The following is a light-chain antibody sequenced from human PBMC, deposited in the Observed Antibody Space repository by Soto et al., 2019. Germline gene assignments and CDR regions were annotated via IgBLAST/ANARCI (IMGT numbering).Light chain of an antibody. J-gene: IGKJ1*01. CDR1: QSVSNNY. V-gene: IGKV3-20*01. CDR3: QQYGSSGT. CDR2: GAS. Sequence: ENVLTKTPGTLSLSPGERATLSCRASQSVSNNYLAWYQQKPGEAPRLLIYGASNRATGIPDRFSGSGSGTDFTLTISRLEPEDFAVYYCQQYGSSGTFGQGTKVDIK.